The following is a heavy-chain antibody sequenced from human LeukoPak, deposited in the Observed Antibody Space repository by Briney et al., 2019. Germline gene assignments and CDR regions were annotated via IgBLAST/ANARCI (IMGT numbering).Heavy chain of an antibody. V-gene: IGHV3-9*01. CDR2: ISWNSGSI. Sequence: GGSLRLSCAASGFTFDDYAMHWVRQARGKGLEWVSDISWNSGSIGYADSVKGRFTISRDNAKNSLYLQMNSLRAEDTALYYCAKARGGYSYGFSSIYYYYGMDVWGQGTTVTVSS. CDR1: GFTFDDYA. CDR3: AKARGGYSYGFSSIYYYYGMDV. J-gene: IGHJ6*02. D-gene: IGHD5-18*01.